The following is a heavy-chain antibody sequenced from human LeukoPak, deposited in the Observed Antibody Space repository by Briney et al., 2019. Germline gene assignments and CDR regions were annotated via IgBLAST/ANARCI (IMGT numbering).Heavy chain of an antibody. J-gene: IGHJ4*02. V-gene: IGHV3-21*01. CDR1: GFSLSSYS. CDR3: ARDLWGHYGGLSGSDY. D-gene: IGHD4-23*01. Sequence: GGSLRLSCAASGFSLSSYSMNWVRQAPGKGLEWVSSISSSSSYIYYADSVKGRFTISRDNAKNSLYLQMNSLRAEDTAVYYCARDLWGHYGGLSGSDYWGQGTLVTVSS. CDR2: ISSSSSYI.